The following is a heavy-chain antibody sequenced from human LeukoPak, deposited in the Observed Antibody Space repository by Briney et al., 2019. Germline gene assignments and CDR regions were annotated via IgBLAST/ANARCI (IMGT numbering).Heavy chain of an antibody. D-gene: IGHD3-10*01. CDR1: GYTFTGYY. Sequence: ASVKVSCKASGYTFTGYYMHWVRQAAGQGLEWMGWINPNSGGTNYAQKFQGRVTMTRDTSISTAYMELSRLRSDDTAVYYCARARAQAYYYGSGSRHFDYWGQGTLVTVSS. CDR2: INPNSGGT. V-gene: IGHV1-2*02. CDR3: ARARAQAYYYGSGSRHFDY. J-gene: IGHJ4*02.